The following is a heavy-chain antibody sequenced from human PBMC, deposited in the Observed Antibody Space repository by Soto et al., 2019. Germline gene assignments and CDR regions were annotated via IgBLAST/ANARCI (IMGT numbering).Heavy chain of an antibody. CDR1: GFTFSSYA. Sequence: EVQLFESGGGLVQPGGSLRLSCTGSGFTFSSYAMNWVRQAPGKGLECVSTISGSGGTTYYADSVKGRFTISRDNSKNTLYLQMSSLRAEDTAVYYCAKNGRAAAMYNWFDPWGQGTLVTVSS. CDR3: AKNGRAAAMYNWFDP. D-gene: IGHD6-13*01. CDR2: ISGSGGTT. V-gene: IGHV3-23*01. J-gene: IGHJ5*02.